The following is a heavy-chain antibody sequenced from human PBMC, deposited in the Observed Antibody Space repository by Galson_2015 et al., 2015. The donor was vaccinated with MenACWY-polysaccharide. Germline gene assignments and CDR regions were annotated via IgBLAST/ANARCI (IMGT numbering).Heavy chain of an antibody. V-gene: IGHV3-7*01. CDR1: GFTFSSYR. J-gene: IGHJ6*02. Sequence: SLRLSCAASGFTFSSYRMNWVRQAPGKGLEWVANIKKDGSEKYYVDSVKGRFTISRDNALYLQMNSLRAGDTAVYFCARGHYGMDVWGQGTTVTVSS. CDR2: IKKDGSEK. CDR3: ARGHYGMDV.